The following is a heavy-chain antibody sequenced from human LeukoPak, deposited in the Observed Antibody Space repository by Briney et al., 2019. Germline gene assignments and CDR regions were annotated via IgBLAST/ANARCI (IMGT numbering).Heavy chain of an antibody. CDR3: ARDATAAHWAFDI. J-gene: IGHJ3*02. D-gene: IGHD6-13*01. CDR1: GFTVSSNY. CDR2: IYSGGST. V-gene: IGHV3-53*01. Sequence: PGGSLRLSCAASGFTVSSNYMSWVRQAPGKGLEWVSVIYSGGSTYYADSVKGRFTISRDNSKNTLYLQMNSLRAEDTAVYYCARDATAAHWAFDIWGQGTMVIVSS.